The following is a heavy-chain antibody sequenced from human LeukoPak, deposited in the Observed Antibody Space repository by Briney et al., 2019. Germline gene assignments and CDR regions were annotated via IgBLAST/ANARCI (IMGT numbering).Heavy chain of an antibody. CDR3: ARGYGSDPFDY. V-gene: IGHV4-59*01. Sequence: SETLSLTCTVSGVSISSYYWSWIRQPPGKGLEWIGYIYYSGSTNYNPSLKSRVRTSVDTSKNQFSLKLSSVTAADTAVYYCARGYGSDPFDYWGQGTLVTVSS. J-gene: IGHJ4*02. D-gene: IGHD3-10*01. CDR2: IYYSGST. CDR1: GVSISSYY.